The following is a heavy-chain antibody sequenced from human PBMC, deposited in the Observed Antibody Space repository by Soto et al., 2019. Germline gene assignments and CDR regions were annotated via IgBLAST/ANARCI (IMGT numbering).Heavy chain of an antibody. J-gene: IGHJ4*02. V-gene: IGHV3-23*01. CDR3: VKGAWLDY. Sequence: GGSLRLSCAASGFTFSTFDMTWVRQAPGKGLEWVSLIRGVAGSTHYADSVKGRFTISKDNSKNMLYLEMSSLRADDTAVYFCVKGAWLDYWGQGNMVTVSS. CDR1: GFTFSTFD. CDR2: IRGVAGST.